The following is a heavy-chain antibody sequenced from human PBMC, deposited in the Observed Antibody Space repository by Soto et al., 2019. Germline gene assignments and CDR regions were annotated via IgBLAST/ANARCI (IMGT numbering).Heavy chain of an antibody. D-gene: IGHD1-26*01. J-gene: IGHJ4*02. CDR3: TRHEEVGASRNHFDY. CDR2: IRSKANSYAT. V-gene: IGHV3-73*02. CDR1: GFTFSGSA. Sequence: EVQLVESGGGLVQPGGSLKLSCAASGFTFSGSAMHWVRQASGKGLEWVGRIRSKANSYATAYAASVKGRFTIPRGDSKKTAYLQMNSLKTEDTAVYYCTRHEEVGASRNHFDYWGQGTLVTVSS.